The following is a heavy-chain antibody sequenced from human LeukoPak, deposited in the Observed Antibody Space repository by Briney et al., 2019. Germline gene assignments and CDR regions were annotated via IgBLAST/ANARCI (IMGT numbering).Heavy chain of an antibody. V-gene: IGHV3-23*01. Sequence: PGGSLRLSCAASGFTFGSYAMSWVRQAPGKGLEWVSAISGSGGSTYYADSVKGRFTISRDNSKKTLYLQMNSLRAEDTAVYYCAKCAIVVVVAATRCYFDYWGQGTLVTVSS. CDR3: AKCAIVVVVAATRCYFDY. CDR1: GFTFGSYA. CDR2: ISGSGGST. D-gene: IGHD2-15*01. J-gene: IGHJ4*02.